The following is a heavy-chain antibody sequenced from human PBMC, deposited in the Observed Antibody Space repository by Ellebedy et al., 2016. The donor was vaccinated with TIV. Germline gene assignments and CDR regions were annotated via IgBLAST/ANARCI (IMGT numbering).Heavy chain of an antibody. Sequence: PGGSLRLSCAASRLAFSNYDMNWVRQAPGKGLQWVAAISYDGSDKSYADSVKGRFTITRETAKNSMYLQMSSLKAEDTAVYYCARDTSNRGDLDYWGQGTLVTVSS. CDR3: ARDTSNRGDLDY. V-gene: IGHV3-30-3*01. CDR2: ISYDGSDK. J-gene: IGHJ4*02. CDR1: RLAFSNYD. D-gene: IGHD2-21*02.